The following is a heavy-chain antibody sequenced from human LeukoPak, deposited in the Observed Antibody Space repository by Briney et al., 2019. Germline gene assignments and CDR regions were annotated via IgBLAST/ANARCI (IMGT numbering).Heavy chain of an antibody. CDR1: GGSISSYY. CDR3: ARRNRAAAEKRFDN. D-gene: IGHD2/OR15-2a*01. Sequence: SETLSLTCTVSGGSISSYYWSWIRQPPGKGLEWIGYIYYSGSTNYNPSLKSRVTISVDTSKNQFSLKLSSVTAADTAVYYCARRNRAAAEKRFDNWGQGTLVTVSS. J-gene: IGHJ4*02. CDR2: IYYSGST. V-gene: IGHV4-59*01.